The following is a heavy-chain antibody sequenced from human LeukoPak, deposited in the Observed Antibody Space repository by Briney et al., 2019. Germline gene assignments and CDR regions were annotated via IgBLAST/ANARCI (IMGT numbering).Heavy chain of an antibody. CDR1: GYSFSTYW. Sequence: GESLKISCKTSGYSFSTYWIGWVRQMPGKGLEWLGIIYPGDSDTRYSPSFQGQVTISADKSISTAYLQWNSLRASDTAMYYCARRPSYDFWSGYYGVDGLDIWGQGTMVTVSS. J-gene: IGHJ3*02. D-gene: IGHD3-3*01. V-gene: IGHV5-51*01. CDR3: ARRPSYDFWSGYYGVDGLDI. CDR2: IYPGDSDT.